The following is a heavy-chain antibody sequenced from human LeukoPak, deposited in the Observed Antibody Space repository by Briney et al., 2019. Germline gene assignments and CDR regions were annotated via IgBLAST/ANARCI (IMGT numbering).Heavy chain of an antibody. CDR3: ASGAYCGGDCYSGAFDI. CDR1: GYSFTNYW. CDR2: FYPGDPDT. V-gene: IGHV5-51*01. D-gene: IGHD2-21*02. Sequence: GESLKISCRGSGYSFTNYWIGWVRQMPGKGLEWMGIFYPGDPDTRYSPSFQGQVTISADKSISPAYLQWRSLKASDTAMYYCASGAYCGGDCYSGAFDIWGQGTMVTVSS. J-gene: IGHJ3*02.